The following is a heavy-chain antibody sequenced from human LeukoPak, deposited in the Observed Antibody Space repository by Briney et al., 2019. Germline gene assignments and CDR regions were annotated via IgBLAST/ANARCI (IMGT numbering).Heavy chain of an antibody. J-gene: IGHJ4*02. V-gene: IGHV3-7*01. CDR3: ARAGGYASSWAY. CDR2: IKQDESEK. D-gene: IGHD5-12*01. CDR1: GFTFSSYW. Sequence: GGSLRLSCAASGFTFSSYWMSWVRQAPGKGLEWVANIKQDESEKNYVDSVKGRFTISRDNAKNSLDLQMNSLRGDDTAVYYCARAGGYASSWAYWGQGTLVTVSS.